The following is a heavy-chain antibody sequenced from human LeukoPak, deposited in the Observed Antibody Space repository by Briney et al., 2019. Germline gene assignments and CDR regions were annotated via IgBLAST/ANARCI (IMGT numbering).Heavy chain of an antibody. D-gene: IGHD6-19*01. J-gene: IGHJ1*01. CDR1: GGSISSGGYY. CDR3: ARLAVADQYFQH. Sequence: SQTLSLTCTVSGGSISSGGYYWSWVRQPPGRGLEWIGYIYHSGSTSYNPSLKSRVTISVDTSKNQFSLKLSSVTAADTAVYYCARLAVADQYFQHWGQGTLVTVSS. V-gene: IGHV4-30-2*01. CDR2: IYHSGST.